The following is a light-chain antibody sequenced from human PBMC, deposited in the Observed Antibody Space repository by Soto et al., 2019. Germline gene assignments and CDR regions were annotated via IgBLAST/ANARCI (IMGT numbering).Light chain of an antibody. CDR2: AAS. Sequence: DIQLTQSPSFLSASVADRVTITCRASQGISSYLAWYQQKPGKAPKLLIYAASTLQSGVPSRFSGSGSGKEFTLTISSPPADDFANYYCQQRNTCPPTFGGGTKVEIK. V-gene: IGKV1-9*01. CDR1: QGISSY. J-gene: IGKJ4*01. CDR3: QQRNTCPPT.